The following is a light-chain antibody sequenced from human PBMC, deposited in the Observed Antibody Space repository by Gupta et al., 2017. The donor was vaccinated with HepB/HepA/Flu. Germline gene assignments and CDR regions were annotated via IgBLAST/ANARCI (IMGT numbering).Light chain of an antibody. Sequence: QSRQPQSPALAGTPGQRVTISCTGRISNIGAGYNVHWYQHLPGTAPKLLIFRNSNRPSGVPDRSSGSKSVTSAALTISGLQAEDEADYYCQTEYSSRSGHVFGTGTKVTVL. CDR2: RNS. J-gene: IGLJ1*01. CDR1: ISNIGAGYN. V-gene: IGLV1-40*01. CDR3: QTEYSSRSGHV.